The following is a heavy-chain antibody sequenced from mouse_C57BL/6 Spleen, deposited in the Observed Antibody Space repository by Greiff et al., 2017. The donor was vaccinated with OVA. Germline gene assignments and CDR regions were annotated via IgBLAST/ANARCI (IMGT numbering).Heavy chain of an antibody. CDR2: IYPGSGNT. J-gene: IGHJ2*01. Sequence: QVQLQQSGPELVKPGASVKISCKASGYSFTSYYIHWVKQRPGQGLEWIGWIYPGSGNTKYNEKFKGKATLTADTSSSTAYMQLSSLTSEDSAVYYCARERTGGFDYWGQGTTLTVSS. V-gene: IGHV1-66*01. CDR3: ARERTGGFDY. CDR1: GYSFTSYY. D-gene: IGHD4-1*01.